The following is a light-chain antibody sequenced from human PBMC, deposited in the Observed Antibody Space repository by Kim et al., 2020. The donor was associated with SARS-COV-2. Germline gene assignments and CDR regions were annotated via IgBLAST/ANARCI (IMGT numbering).Light chain of an antibody. Sequence: SYEMTQPPSVSVSPGQTASITCSGDKLGDKYACWYQQKPGQSPVLVIDQDSKRPSGILERFSVSNSGNTATLTISGTQAMDEADYYCQAWDSSIAVFGGGTQLTVL. CDR3: QAWDSSIAV. CDR1: KLGDKY. J-gene: IGLJ2*01. V-gene: IGLV3-1*01. CDR2: QDS.